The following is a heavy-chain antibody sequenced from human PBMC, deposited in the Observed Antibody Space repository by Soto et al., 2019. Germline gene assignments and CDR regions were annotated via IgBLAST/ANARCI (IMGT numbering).Heavy chain of an antibody. CDR1: VSTFCSDT. CDR2: ISSSSRYK. J-gene: IGHJ6*02. D-gene: IGHD3-22*01. CDR3: ARDRAPLVVVIIRGEYYYYGMDV. V-gene: IGHV3-21*01. Sequence: GRCLRLPCASSVSTFCSDTMNWLRQAPGTGLEWVSSISSSSRYKCYEDSGKGRFTSARDNAKNSLYLHMNSLRAEDTAVYYCARDRAPLVVVIIRGEYYYYGMDVWGQGTTVTVSS.